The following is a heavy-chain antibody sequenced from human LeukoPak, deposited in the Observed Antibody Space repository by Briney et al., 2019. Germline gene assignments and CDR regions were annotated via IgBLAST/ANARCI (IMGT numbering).Heavy chain of an antibody. CDR2: INPNSGGT. CDR1: GYTFTGYY. J-gene: IGHJ4*02. D-gene: IGHD6-19*01. CDR3: ASTQHSSGWYSSSDY. V-gene: IGHV1-2*02. Sequence: HRASVKVSCKASGYTFTGYYMHWVRQAPGQGLEWMGWINPNSGGTNYAQKFQGRVTMTRDTSISTAYMELSRLRSDDTAVYYCASTQHSSGWYSSSDYWGQGTLVTVSS.